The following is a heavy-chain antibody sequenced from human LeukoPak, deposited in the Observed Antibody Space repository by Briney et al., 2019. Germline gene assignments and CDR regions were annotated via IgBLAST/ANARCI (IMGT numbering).Heavy chain of an antibody. Sequence: GALRLSCVASGFTFSDYYMSWIRQAPGKGLEWVSYIRSSGTTIHYANSVKGRFTISRDNAKNSLYLQMNSLRAEDTAVYYCARDRGAVTDVFDYWGQGTLVTVSS. CDR2: IRSSGTTI. J-gene: IGHJ4*02. D-gene: IGHD6-19*01. V-gene: IGHV3-11*04. CDR1: GFTFSDYY. CDR3: ARDRGAVTDVFDY.